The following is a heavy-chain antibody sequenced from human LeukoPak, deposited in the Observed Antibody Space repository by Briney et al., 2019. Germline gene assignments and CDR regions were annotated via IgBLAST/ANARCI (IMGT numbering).Heavy chain of an antibody. CDR3: ARDLGGNKRAFDY. V-gene: IGHV4-4*08. CDR1: AYSISDYY. Sequence: PSETLSLTCSVSAYSISDYYWSWIRQPPGKGLEWIGYIYTSGSTDYNPALSSRVTISVGSFNKQFSLKVSSVTAADTAVYSCARDLGGNKRAFDYWGQGTLVTVSS. J-gene: IGHJ4*02. D-gene: IGHD2/OR15-2a*01. CDR2: IYTSGST.